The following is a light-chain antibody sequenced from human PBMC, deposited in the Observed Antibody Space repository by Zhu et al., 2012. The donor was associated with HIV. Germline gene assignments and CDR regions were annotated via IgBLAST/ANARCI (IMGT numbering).Light chain of an antibody. CDR1: QSVSSSH. CDR3: QQYSDWPRT. J-gene: IGKJ1*01. V-gene: IGKV3-15*01. Sequence: IVLTQSPGTLSVSPGERATLSCRASQSVSSSHLAWYQQKPGQAPRLLIYGASTRATGIPARFSGSGSGTEFTLTISSMQSEDFAVYYCQQYSDWPRTFGQGTKVEIK. CDR2: GAS.